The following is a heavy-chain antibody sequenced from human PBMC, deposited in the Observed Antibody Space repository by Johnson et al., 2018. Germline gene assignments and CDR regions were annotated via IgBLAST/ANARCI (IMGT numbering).Heavy chain of an antibody. Sequence: VQLVETGGGVVQPGRSLRLSCAASGFTFSSYGMHWVRQAPGKGLEWVAVIWYDGSNKYYADSVKGRFTISRDNSKNTLYLQMNSLRAEDTAVYYSARDVGMTYWNYYYYGMDVWGQGATVTVSS. CDR1: GFTFSSYG. CDR2: IWYDGSNK. V-gene: IGHV3-33*01. D-gene: IGHD1-1*01. J-gene: IGHJ6*02. CDR3: ARDVGMTYWNYYYYGMDV.